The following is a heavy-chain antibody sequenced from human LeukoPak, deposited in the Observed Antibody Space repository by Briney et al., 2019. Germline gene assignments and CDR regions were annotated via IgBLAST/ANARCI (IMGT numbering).Heavy chain of an antibody. J-gene: IGHJ4*02. V-gene: IGHV3-7*01. CDR1: GFTFSSYW. D-gene: IGHD3-16*01. Sequence: GGSLRLSCAASGFTFSSYWMSWVRQAPGKGLEWVANIKQGGGEKYYVDSVKGRFTISRDNAKNSLYLHMNSLRAEDTAVYYCARVRGGYYFDYWGQGTLVTVSS. CDR3: ARVRGGYYFDY. CDR2: IKQGGGEK.